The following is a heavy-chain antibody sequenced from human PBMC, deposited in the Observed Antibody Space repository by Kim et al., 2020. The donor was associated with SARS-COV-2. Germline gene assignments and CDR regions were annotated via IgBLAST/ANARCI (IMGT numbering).Heavy chain of an antibody. V-gene: IGHV1-2*06. CDR3: ARDRRFLEWLLSRDYGMDV. D-gene: IGHD3-3*01. J-gene: IGHJ6*02. CDR1: GYTFTGYY. CDR2: INPNSGGT. Sequence: ASVKVSCKASGYTFTGYYMHWVRQAPGQGLEWMGRINPNSGGTNYAQKFQGRVTMTRDTSISTAYMELSRLRSDDTAVYYCARDRRFLEWLLSRDYGMDVWGQGTTVTVSS.